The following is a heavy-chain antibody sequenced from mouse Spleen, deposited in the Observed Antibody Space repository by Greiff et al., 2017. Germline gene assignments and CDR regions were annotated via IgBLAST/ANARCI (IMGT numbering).Heavy chain of an antibody. CDR1: GFTFSSYG. Sequence: EVMLVESGGDLVKPGGSLKLSCAASGFTFSSYGMSWVRQTPDKRLEWVATISSGGSYTYYPDSVKGRFTISRDNAKNTLYLQMSSLKSEDTAMYYCARCGYDGYFDVWGAGTTVTVSS. J-gene: IGHJ1*01. CDR3: ARCGYDGYFDV. V-gene: IGHV5-6*01. CDR2: ISSGGSYT. D-gene: IGHD2-2*01.